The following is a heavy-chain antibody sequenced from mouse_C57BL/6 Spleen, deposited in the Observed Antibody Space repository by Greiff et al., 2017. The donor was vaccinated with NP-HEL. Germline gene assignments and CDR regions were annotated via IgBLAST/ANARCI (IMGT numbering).Heavy chain of an antibody. CDR3: AKGLYYYGSRVDY. V-gene: IGHV2-3*01. J-gene: IGHJ2*01. CDR1: GLPFTSYG. D-gene: IGHD1-1*01. Sequence: QVQLQQSGPGLVAPSQILSITCNVYGLPFTSYGVSWVRQPPGKGLEWLGVIWGDGSTNYHSALISRLSISKDNSKSQVFLKLNSLQTDDTATYYCAKGLYYYGSRVDYWGQGTTLTVSS. CDR2: IWGDGST.